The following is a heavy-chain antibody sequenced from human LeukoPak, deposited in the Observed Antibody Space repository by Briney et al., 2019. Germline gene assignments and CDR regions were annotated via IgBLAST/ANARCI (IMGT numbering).Heavy chain of an antibody. CDR1: GFTFSSYA. V-gene: IGHV3-64*01. CDR3: AKEVSGSFDF. D-gene: IGHD2-15*01. CDR2: ISSNGGST. Sequence: GGSLRLSCAASGFTFSSYAMHWVRQAPGKGLEYVSAISSNGGSTYYANSVKGRFTISRDNSKNTLYLQMGSLRAEDMAVYYCAKEVSGSFDFWGQGTLVTVSS. J-gene: IGHJ4*02.